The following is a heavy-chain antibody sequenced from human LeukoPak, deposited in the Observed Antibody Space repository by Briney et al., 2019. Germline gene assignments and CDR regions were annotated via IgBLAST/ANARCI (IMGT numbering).Heavy chain of an antibody. CDR3: ARGWEHYYFDY. V-gene: IGHV1-8*03. CDR1: GYTFTSYD. J-gene: IGHJ4*02. D-gene: IGHD1-26*01. CDR2: MNPNSGNT. Sequence: ASVKVSCKASGYTFTSYDINWVRQATGQGLEWMGWMNPNSGNTGYAQKFQGRVTITRNTSISTAYMELSSMRSEDTAVYYCARGWEHYYFDYWGQGTLVTVSS.